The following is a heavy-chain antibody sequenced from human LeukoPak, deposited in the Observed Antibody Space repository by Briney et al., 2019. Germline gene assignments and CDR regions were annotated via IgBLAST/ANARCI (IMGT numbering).Heavy chain of an antibody. V-gene: IGHV4-4*07. Sequence: SETLSLTCTVSGGSISSYYWSWIRQPAGKGLEWIGRIYTSGSTNYNPSLKSRVTMSVDTSKNQFSLKLSSVTAADTAVYYCARQGKLRYFDWLFNDAFDIWGQGTMVTVSS. J-gene: IGHJ3*02. CDR2: IYTSGST. CDR1: GGSISSYY. CDR3: ARQGKLRYFDWLFNDAFDI. D-gene: IGHD3-9*01.